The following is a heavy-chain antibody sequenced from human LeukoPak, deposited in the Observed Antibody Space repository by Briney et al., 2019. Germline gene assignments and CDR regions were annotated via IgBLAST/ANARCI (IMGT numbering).Heavy chain of an antibody. CDR2: IYYSGGT. D-gene: IGHD3-3*01. Sequence: PSETLSLTCTVSGGSISSYYWTWIRQPPGKGLGLEWIGYIYYSGGTNYNPSLKSRVTISVDTSENQFSLKLSSVTAADTAVYYCAADSYWGQGTLVTVSS. CDR3: AADSY. CDR1: GGSISSYY. J-gene: IGHJ4*02. V-gene: IGHV4-59*12.